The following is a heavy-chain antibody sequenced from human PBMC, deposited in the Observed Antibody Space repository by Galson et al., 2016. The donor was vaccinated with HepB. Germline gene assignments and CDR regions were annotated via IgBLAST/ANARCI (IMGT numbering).Heavy chain of an antibody. CDR2: INSGGRM. V-gene: IGHV3-23*01. CDR3: AKEVPNAFDP. D-gene: IGHD2-8*01. Sequence: SLRLSCAASGFIFSDYYMSWIRQAPGKGPEWVSAINSGGRMFYADSVTGRFTISRDSSKNTLYLQMHSLRAEDTAVYYCAKEVPNAFDPWGQRTLVTVSS. CDR1: GFIFSDYY. J-gene: IGHJ5*02.